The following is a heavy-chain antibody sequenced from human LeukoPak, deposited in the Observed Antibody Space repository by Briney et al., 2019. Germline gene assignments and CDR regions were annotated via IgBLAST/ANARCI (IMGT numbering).Heavy chain of an antibody. CDR3: TREFLVGATSHYYYYMDV. J-gene: IGHJ6*03. V-gene: IGHV3-73*01. CDR2: IRSKANSYAT. D-gene: IGHD1-26*01. Sequence: GGSLRLSCAASGFTFSGSAMHWVRQASGKGLEWVGRIRSKANSYATAYAASVKGRFTISRDDSKNTAYLQMNSLKTEDTAVYYCTREFLVGATSHYYYYMDVWGKGTTVTVSS. CDR1: GFTFSGSA.